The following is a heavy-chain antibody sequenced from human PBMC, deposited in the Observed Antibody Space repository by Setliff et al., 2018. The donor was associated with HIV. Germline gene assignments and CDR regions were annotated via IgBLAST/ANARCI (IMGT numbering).Heavy chain of an antibody. CDR3: ARHYNVNYYVRKDFDY. D-gene: IGHD1-26*01. J-gene: IGHJ4*02. CDR2: IYYTGST. Sequence: SETLSLTCTVSGASISSSSYYWGWIRQPPGKGLEWIGSIYYTGSTYYNPSLKSRVTISVDTSKNQFSLKLSSVTAADTAVYYCARHYNVNYYVRKDFDYWGQGTLVTVSS. V-gene: IGHV4-39*01. CDR1: GASISSSSYY.